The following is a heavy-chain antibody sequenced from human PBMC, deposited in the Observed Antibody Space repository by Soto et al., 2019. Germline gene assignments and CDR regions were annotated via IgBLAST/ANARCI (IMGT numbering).Heavy chain of an antibody. CDR3: AKEGRIVGATKPGSEYFQQ. V-gene: IGHV3-30*18. CDR1: GFTFSSYG. D-gene: IGHD1-26*01. CDR2: ISYDGSNK. J-gene: IGHJ1*01. Sequence: GGSLRLSCAASGFTFSSYGMHWVRQAPGKGLEWVAVISYDGSNKYYADSVKGRFTISRDNSKNTLYLQMNSLRAEDTAVYYCAKEGRIVGATKPGSEYFQQWGQGTLVTVSS.